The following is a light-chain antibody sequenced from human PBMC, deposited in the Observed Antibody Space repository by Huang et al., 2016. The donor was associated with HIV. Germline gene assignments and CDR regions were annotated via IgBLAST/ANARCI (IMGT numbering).Light chain of an antibody. CDR1: QSILYNSNNMNY. V-gene: IGKV4-1*01. CDR2: WAS. Sequence: DILMTQSPDHLAVSLGEMATINCKSSQSILYNSNNMNYLGWDQQKPGQPPKLLIYWASTRESGVPDRFSGSGSGTDFTLTISSLQAEDVAVYYCQQYYSVPFTFGPGTKVDIK. J-gene: IGKJ3*01. CDR3: QQYYSVPFT.